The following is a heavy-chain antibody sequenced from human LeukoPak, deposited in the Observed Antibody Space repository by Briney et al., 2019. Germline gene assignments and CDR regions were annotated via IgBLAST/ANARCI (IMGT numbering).Heavy chain of an antibody. CDR3: ASLMDLSSYYYYYGVDV. V-gene: IGHV4-34*01. Sequence: SETLSLTCAVYGVTVSGYYCSWVRQPPGKGLEWVGEINHSGSTNYSPSLKSRVTISVDTSKNQFSLKVSSVTAADTAVYYCASLMDLSSYYYYYGVDVWGKGTTVTVSS. D-gene: IGHD3-16*02. CDR1: GVTVSGYY. CDR2: INHSGST. J-gene: IGHJ6*04.